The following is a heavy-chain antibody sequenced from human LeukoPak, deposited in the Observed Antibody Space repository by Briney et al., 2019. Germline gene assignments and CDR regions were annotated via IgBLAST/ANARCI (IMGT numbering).Heavy chain of an antibody. CDR1: GFSFNSYA. Sequence: GGSLRLSCAASGFSFNSYAMSWVRQAPGKGLEWVSAIRDSGTATYYADSVKGRFTISRDNSKNTLYLQMNSLRAEDTAVYYCAKEGPGYSSGWPFDYWGQGTLVTVSS. CDR2: IRDSGTAT. D-gene: IGHD6-19*01. V-gene: IGHV3-23*01. J-gene: IGHJ4*02. CDR3: AKEGPGYSSGWPFDY.